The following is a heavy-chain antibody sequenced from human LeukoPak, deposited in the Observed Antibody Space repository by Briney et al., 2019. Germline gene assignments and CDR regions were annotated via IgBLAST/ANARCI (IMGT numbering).Heavy chain of an antibody. CDR3: ARGDDMITFGGFIAD. Sequence: ASVKVSCKASGYTFTGYYMHWVRQAPGQGLEWMGWINPNSGGTNYAQKFQGRVTMTRDTSISTAYMELSRLRSDDTAVYYCARGDDMITFGGFIADWGQGTLVTVSS. CDR2: INPNSGGT. J-gene: IGHJ4*02. CDR1: GYTFTGYY. D-gene: IGHD3-16*02. V-gene: IGHV1-2*02.